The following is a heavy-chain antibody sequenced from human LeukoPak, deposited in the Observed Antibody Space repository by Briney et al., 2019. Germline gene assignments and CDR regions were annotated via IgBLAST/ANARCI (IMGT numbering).Heavy chain of an antibody. Sequence: SETLSLTCAVHGGSFSGYYWSWIRQPPGKGLEWLGEINHSGSTNYNPSLKSRVTISVDTSKNQFSLKLSSVTAADTAVYYCARERSYYYGSGSYFYWGQGTLVTVSS. CDR3: ARERSYYYGSGSYFY. D-gene: IGHD3-10*01. CDR1: GGSFSGYY. V-gene: IGHV4-34*01. CDR2: INHSGST. J-gene: IGHJ4*02.